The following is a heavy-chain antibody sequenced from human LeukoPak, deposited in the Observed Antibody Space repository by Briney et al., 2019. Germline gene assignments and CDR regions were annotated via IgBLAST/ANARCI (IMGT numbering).Heavy chain of an antibody. V-gene: IGHV1-46*01. J-gene: IGHJ6*03. CDR3: ARDVLRFLEWFPYYYYYMDV. CDR2: INPSGGST. D-gene: IGHD3-3*01. Sequence: ASVRVSCKASGGTFSSYAISWVRQAPGQGLEWMGIINPSGGSTSYAQKFQGRVTMTRDMSTSTVYMELSSLRSEDTAVYYCARDVLRFLEWFPYYYYYMDVWGKGTTVTVSS. CDR1: GGTFSSYA.